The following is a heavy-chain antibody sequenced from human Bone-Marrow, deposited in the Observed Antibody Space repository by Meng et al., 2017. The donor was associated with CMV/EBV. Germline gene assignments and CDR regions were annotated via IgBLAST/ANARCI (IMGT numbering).Heavy chain of an antibody. J-gene: IGHJ6*02. D-gene: IGHD6-13*01. CDR1: GFTFSTDS. CDR2: ISSSSTTI. CDR3: ARDIAAAAVTIYYYYGMDV. V-gene: IGHV3-48*01. Sequence: GGSLRLSCAVSGFTFSTDSMNWVRQAPGKGLEWVSYISSSSTTIYYADSVKGRFTISRDNSKNTLYLQMNSLRAEDTAVYYCARDIAAAAVTIYYYYGMDVWGQGTTVTVSS.